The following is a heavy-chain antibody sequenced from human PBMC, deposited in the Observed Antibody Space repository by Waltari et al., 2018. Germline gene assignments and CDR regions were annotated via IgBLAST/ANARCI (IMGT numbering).Heavy chain of an antibody. J-gene: IGHJ4*02. CDR3: AKDWSVAATGY. CDR2: IRCDGSNI. D-gene: IGHD2-15*01. CDR1: GFTLSSYG. Sequence: QVQLVESGGGVVQPGGSLRLSCAAYGFTLSSYGMHWVRQAPGKGMEWVAFIRCDGSNIYYADSVKGRFTISRDNSKNTLYLQMNSLRAEDTAVYYCAKDWSVAATGYWGQGTLVTVSS. V-gene: IGHV3-30*02.